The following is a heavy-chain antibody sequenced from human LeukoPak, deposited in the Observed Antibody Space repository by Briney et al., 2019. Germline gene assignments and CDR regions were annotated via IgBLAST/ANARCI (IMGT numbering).Heavy chain of an antibody. V-gene: IGHV3-9*01. Sequence: GRSLRLSCAASGFTFDDYAMHWVRQAPGKGLEWVSGISWNSGSIGYADSVKGRFTISRDNAKNSLYLQMNSLRAEDTALYYCAKDIGDILTGFGAFDIWGQGTMVTVSS. CDR2: ISWNSGSI. CDR1: GFTFDDYA. D-gene: IGHD3-9*01. J-gene: IGHJ3*02. CDR3: AKDIGDILTGFGAFDI.